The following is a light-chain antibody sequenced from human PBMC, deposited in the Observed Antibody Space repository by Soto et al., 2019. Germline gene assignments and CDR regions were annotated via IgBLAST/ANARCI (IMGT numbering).Light chain of an antibody. CDR3: SSYTSSSTVV. J-gene: IGLJ2*01. CDR1: SSDVGGYNY. Sequence: QSALTQPASVSGSPGQSITISCTGTSSDVGGYNYVSWYQQHSLKDPKLMIYDVSNRPSGAANRYSGSRSGNAASLTISGIQAEDEAYYYFSSYTSSSTVVFGGGTTLTVL. V-gene: IGLV2-14*01. CDR2: DVS.